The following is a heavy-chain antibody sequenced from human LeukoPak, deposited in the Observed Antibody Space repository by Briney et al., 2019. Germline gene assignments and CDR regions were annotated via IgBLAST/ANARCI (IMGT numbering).Heavy chain of an antibody. D-gene: IGHD4-17*01. CDR1: GFTFDDYG. Sequence: GGSLRLSCAASGFTFDDYGMSWVRHAPGKGLEWVSGINWNGGSTGYADSVKGRFTISRDNAKNSLYLQMNSLRAEDTALYHCARTVTGTKTFDYWGQGTLVTVSS. V-gene: IGHV3-20*01. J-gene: IGHJ4*02. CDR2: INWNGGST. CDR3: ARTVTGTKTFDY.